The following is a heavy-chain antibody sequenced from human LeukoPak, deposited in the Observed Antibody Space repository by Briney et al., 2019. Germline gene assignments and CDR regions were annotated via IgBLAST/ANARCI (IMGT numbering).Heavy chain of an antibody. Sequence: GGSLRLSCAASGFTFSSYSMNWVRQAPGEGLEWVSSISSSSSYIYYADSVKGRFTISRDNAKNSLYLQMNSLRAEDTAVYYCARVVTMVRGVPDYWGQGTLVTVSS. CDR2: ISSSSSYI. V-gene: IGHV3-21*01. J-gene: IGHJ4*02. CDR1: GFTFSSYS. CDR3: ARVVTMVRGVPDY. D-gene: IGHD3-10*01.